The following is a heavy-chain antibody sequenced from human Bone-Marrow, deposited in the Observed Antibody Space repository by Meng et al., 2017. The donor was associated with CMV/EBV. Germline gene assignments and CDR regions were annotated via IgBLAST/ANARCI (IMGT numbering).Heavy chain of an antibody. J-gene: IGHJ4*02. CDR1: GGTFSSYA. D-gene: IGHD4-23*01. V-gene: IGHV1-69*05. CDR2: IIPIFGTA. Sequence: SVKVSCKASGGTFSSYAISWVRQAPGQGLEWMGGIIPIFGTANYAQKFQGRVTITTDESTSTAYMELSSLRSEDTAVYYCASYTRMDYAGNGGGGGSDYWGQGTLVTVSS. CDR3: ASYTRMDYAGNGGGGGSDY.